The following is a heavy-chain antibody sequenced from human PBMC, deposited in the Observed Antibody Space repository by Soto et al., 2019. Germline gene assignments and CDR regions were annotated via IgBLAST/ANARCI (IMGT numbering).Heavy chain of an antibody. CDR3: AREARDVVGAPRYYGMDV. Sequence: TLSLTCTVSGCSISSGGYYWSWIRQHPGKGLEWIGYIYYSGSTYYNPSLKSRVTISVDTSKNQFSLKLSSVTAADTAVYYCAREARDVVGAPRYYGMDVWGQGTTVTVSS. D-gene: IGHD1-26*01. J-gene: IGHJ6*02. CDR2: IYYSGST. V-gene: IGHV4-31*03. CDR1: GCSISSGGYY.